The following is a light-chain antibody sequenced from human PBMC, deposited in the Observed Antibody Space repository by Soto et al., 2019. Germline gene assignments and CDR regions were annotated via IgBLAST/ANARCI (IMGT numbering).Light chain of an antibody. CDR3: HSYVGNTNNVV. J-gene: IGLJ2*01. Sequence: QSALTQPPSASGSPGQSVTISCTGTGSDVGGNNYVSWYQQHPGTAPKLMIYEVNKRPSGVPDRFSGSKSGNTASLTVSGLQADDEADYYCHSYVGNTNNVVFGGGTKLTVL. CDR1: GSDVGGNNY. V-gene: IGLV2-8*01. CDR2: EVN.